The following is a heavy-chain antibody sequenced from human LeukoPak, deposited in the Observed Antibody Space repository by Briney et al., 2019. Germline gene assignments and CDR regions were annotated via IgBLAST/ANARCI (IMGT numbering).Heavy chain of an antibody. CDR3: ARDLLGGSGSYYRWFDP. CDR2: IYYSGST. J-gene: IGHJ5*02. D-gene: IGHD3-10*01. V-gene: IGHV4-59*01. Sequence: PSETLSLTCTVSGGSISSYYWSWIRQPPGKGLEWIGYIYYSGSTNCNPSLKSRVTISVDTSKNQFSLKLSSVTAADTAVYYCARDLLGGSGSYYRWFDPWGQGTLVTVSS. CDR1: GGSISSYY.